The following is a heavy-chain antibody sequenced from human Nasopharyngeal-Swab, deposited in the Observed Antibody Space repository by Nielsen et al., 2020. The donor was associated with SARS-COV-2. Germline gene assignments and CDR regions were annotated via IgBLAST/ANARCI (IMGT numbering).Heavy chain of an antibody. CDR2: IWYDGSNK. CDR1: GFTFSSYG. D-gene: IGHD3-22*01. CDR3: ARTFTDANYYDSSGTGGMDV. V-gene: IGHV3-33*01. Sequence: GESLKISCAASGFTFSSYGMHWVRQAPGKGLEWVAVIWYDGSNKYYADSVKGRFTISRDNSKNTLYLQMNSLRAEDTAVYYCARTFTDANYYDSSGTGGMDVWGQGTTVTVSS. J-gene: IGHJ6*02.